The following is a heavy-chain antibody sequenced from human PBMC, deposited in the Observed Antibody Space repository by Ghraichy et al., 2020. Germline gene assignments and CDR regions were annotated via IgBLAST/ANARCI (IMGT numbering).Heavy chain of an antibody. CDR3: ARGLRVDGDKAVYFDY. Sequence: GGSLRLSCAASGFIFTNYYMSWIRKAPGKGLEWVSYLDSSGRTIYYADSVKGRFTTSRDNAKKSLYLQMSSLRAEDTAMYFCARGLRVDGDKAVYFDYSTLGALVTVSS. V-gene: IGHV3-11*01. CDR2: LDSSGRTI. CDR1: GFIFTNYY. D-gene: IGHD4-17*01. J-gene: IGHJ4*02.